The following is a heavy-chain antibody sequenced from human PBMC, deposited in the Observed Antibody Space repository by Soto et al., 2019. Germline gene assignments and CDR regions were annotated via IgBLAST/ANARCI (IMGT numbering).Heavy chain of an antibody. J-gene: IGHJ4*02. V-gene: IGHV1-3*01. CDR2: INGGNGNT. CDR3: ARELQGLYYFDY. Sequence: QVQVLQSGAEVKKPGASVKVSCKASEYTFTSYIMHWVRQAPGQRLEWMGWINGGNGNTKYSQKFQGRVTITRDTSASTAYMELSSLRSDDTAVYYCARELQGLYYFDYWGQGTLVTVSS. D-gene: IGHD4-4*01. CDR1: EYTFTSYI.